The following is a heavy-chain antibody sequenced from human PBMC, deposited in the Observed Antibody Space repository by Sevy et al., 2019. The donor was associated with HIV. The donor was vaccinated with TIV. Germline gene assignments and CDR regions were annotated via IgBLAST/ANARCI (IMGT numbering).Heavy chain of an antibody. CDR3: ARDRGIAAAAYYFDY. D-gene: IGHD6-13*01. CDR1: GFTFSSYA. CDR2: ISYDGSNK. Sequence: GGSLRLSCAASGFTFSSYAMHWVRQAPGKGLEWVAVISYDGSNKYYADSVKGRFPISRDNSKNTLYLQMNSLRAEDTAVYYCARDRGIAAAAYYFDYWGQGTLVTVSS. J-gene: IGHJ4*02. V-gene: IGHV3-30*04.